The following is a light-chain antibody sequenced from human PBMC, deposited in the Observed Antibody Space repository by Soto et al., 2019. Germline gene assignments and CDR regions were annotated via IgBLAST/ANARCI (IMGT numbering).Light chain of an antibody. Sequence: SALTQPASVSGSTGHSITISCGWTISHVGAYIYVSWYQQFPGKAPKLILYEVNNRPSGVSNRFSGSKSDTTASLTISGLQPEDEADYYCSAYSDIDTKVFGTGTKDTVL. J-gene: IGLJ1*01. CDR2: EVN. V-gene: IGLV2-14*03. CDR1: ISHVGAYIY. CDR3: SAYSDIDTKV.